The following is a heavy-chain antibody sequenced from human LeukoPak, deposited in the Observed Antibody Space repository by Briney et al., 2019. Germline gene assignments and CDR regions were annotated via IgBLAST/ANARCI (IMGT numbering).Heavy chain of an antibody. J-gene: IGHJ6*03. D-gene: IGHD3-10*01. CDR1: GGSFSGYY. V-gene: IGHV4-34*01. CDR3: ARGRFSIHLYYYYMDV. CDR2: INHSGST. Sequence: SETLSLTCAVYGGSFSGYYWSWIRQPPGKGLEWIGEINHSGSTNYNPSLKSRVTISVDTSKNQFSLKLSSVTAADTAVYYCARGRFSIHLYYYYMDVWGKGTTVTVSS.